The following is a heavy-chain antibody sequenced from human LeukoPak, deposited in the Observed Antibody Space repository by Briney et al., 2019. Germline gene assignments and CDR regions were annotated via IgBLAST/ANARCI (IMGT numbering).Heavy chain of an antibody. D-gene: IGHD6-19*01. J-gene: IGHJ4*02. CDR2: ISGSGGST. V-gene: IGHV3-23*01. CDR3: AKETYSSGWYPYFDY. CDR1: GFTFSSYA. Sequence: GGALRLSCVASGFTFSSYAMSWFRKAPGKGLEWVSGISGSGGSTYYADSVKGRFTISRDNSKNTLFLQMNSLRAEDTAVYYCAKETYSSGWYPYFDYWGQGTLVTVSS.